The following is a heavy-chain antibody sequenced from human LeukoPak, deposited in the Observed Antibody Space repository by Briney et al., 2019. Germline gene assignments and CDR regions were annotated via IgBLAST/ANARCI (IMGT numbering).Heavy chain of an antibody. CDR2: MNPNSGNT. CDR3: ARVMAAAGMMPDY. J-gene: IGHJ4*02. CDR1: GYTFTSYD. V-gene: IGHV1-8*01. Sequence: ASVKVSCKASGYTFTSYDINWVRQATGQGLEWMGWMNPNSGNTGYAQKFQGRVTMTRNTSISTAYMELSSLRSEDTAVYYCARVMAAAGMMPDYWGQGTLVTVSS. D-gene: IGHD6-13*01.